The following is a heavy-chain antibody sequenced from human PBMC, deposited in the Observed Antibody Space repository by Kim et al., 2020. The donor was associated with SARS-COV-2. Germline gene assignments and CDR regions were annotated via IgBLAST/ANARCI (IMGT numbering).Heavy chain of an antibody. Sequence: GGSLRLSCSVSGFTLGDYAMSWVRQAPGEGLQWVGFIRKKADGGTTQYAESGQFRIIISKEDTKIIVYVQMKSAKAKDTDVCYCDGDSYSESCGAFSYY. D-gene: IGHD1-26*01. J-gene: IGHJ6*01. V-gene: IGHV3-49*04. CDR1: GFTLGDYA. CDR3: DGDSYSESCGAFSYY. CDR2: IRKKADGGTT.